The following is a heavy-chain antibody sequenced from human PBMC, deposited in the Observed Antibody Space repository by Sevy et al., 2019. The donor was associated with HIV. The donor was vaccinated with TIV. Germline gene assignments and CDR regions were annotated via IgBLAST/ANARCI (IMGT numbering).Heavy chain of an antibody. V-gene: IGHV3-23*01. D-gene: IGHD1-1*01. CDR2: ISSEGSTT. J-gene: IGHJ4*02. CDR1: GFTFSRYV. Sequence: GGSLRLSCAASGFTFSRYVMNWVRQAPGKGLEWVSVISSEGSTTYYADSVKGRFTISRDNLKSTLYRRMNSLKAEDTAVYYCATRSLNSGPYFDPWGQGTLVTVSS. CDR3: ATRSLNSGPYFDP.